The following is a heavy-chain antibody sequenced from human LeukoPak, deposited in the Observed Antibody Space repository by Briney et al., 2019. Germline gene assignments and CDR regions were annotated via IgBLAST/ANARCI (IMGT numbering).Heavy chain of an antibody. CDR2: ISSSGNLI. CDR3: AREGGWNDFDY. J-gene: IGHJ4*02. Sequence: GGSLRLSCEASGLTFSSYDMNWVRQAPGKGLEWVSYISSSGNLIHYADSVKGRFTFSRDNARNSPYLQTNSLRADDTAIYYCAREGGWNDFDYWGQGTLVTVSS. V-gene: IGHV3-48*03. CDR1: GLTFSSYD. D-gene: IGHD1-1*01.